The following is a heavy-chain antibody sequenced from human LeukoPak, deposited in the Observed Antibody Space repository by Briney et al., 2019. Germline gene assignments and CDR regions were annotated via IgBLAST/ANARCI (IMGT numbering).Heavy chain of an antibody. J-gene: IGHJ5*02. CDR1: GGSISSSSYY. D-gene: IGHD3-16*01. V-gene: IGHV4-39*01. CDR2: IYYSGST. CDR3: ARRGLGGFNWFDP. Sequence: SETLSLTCTVSGGSISSSSYYWGWIRQPPGKGLEWIGSIYYSGSTCYNPSLKSRVTISVDTSKNQFSLKLSSVTAADTAVYYCARRGLGGFNWFDPWGQGTLVTVSS.